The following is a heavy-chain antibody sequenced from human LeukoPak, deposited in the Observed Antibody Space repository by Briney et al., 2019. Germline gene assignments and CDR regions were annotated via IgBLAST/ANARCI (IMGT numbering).Heavy chain of an antibody. V-gene: IGHV1-69*04. CDR2: IIPILGIA. J-gene: IGHJ4*02. D-gene: IGHD3-22*01. CDR3: ASSRNYYDSSGYYYFDY. CDR1: GGTFSSYA. Sequence: SVKVSCKASGGTFSSYAISWVRQAPGQGLEWMGRIIPILGIANYAQKFQGRVTITADKSTSTAYMELSSLRSEDTAVYYCASSRNYYDSSGYYYFDYWGQGTLVTVSS.